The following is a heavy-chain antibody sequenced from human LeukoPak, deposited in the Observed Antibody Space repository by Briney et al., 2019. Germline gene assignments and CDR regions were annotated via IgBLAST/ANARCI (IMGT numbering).Heavy chain of an antibody. CDR1: GFTFSSYS. D-gene: IGHD6-13*01. CDR2: ISSRSATI. V-gene: IGHV3-48*01. CDR3: ARDPLSSSSFDL. J-gene: IGHJ4*02. Sequence: GGSLRLSCAASGFTFSSYSMNWVRQAPGKGLEWVSYISSRSATIYYADSVKGRFTISRDNAKNSLYLQMNSLRAEGTAVYYCARDPLSSSSFDLWGQGTLVTVSS.